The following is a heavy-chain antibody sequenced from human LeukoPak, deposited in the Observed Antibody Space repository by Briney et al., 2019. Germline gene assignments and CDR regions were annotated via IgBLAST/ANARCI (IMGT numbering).Heavy chain of an antibody. V-gene: IGHV3-74*01. Sequence: GGSLRLSCAASGFTFSSYWVHWVRQAPGKGVVWVSRISTDASSTTYADSVKGRFTISRDNAKGTLYLQMSSLRAEDTAVYYCTGHHQAYSRTYWGQGTLVTVSS. CDR3: TGHHQAYSRTY. CDR2: ISTDASST. D-gene: IGHD4-11*01. CDR1: GFTFSSYW. J-gene: IGHJ4*02.